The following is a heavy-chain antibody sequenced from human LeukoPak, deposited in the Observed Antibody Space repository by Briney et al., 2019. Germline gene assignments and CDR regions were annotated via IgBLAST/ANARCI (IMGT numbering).Heavy chain of an antibody. Sequence: PGGSLRLSCAASGFTFSSYAMSWVRQAPGKGLEWVSAISGSGGSTYYADSVKGRFTISRDTSKNTLYLQMNSLRAEDTAVYYCATVSRLGVVITHFDYWGQGTLVIVSS. J-gene: IGHJ4*02. CDR2: ISGSGGST. CDR1: GFTFSSYA. D-gene: IGHD3-3*01. CDR3: ATVSRLGVVITHFDY. V-gene: IGHV3-23*01.